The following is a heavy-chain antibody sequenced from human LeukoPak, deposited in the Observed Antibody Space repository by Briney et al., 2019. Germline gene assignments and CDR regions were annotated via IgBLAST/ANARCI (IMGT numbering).Heavy chain of an antibody. CDR2: ISGSGGST. Sequence: PGGSLRLSCAASGFTFSSYAMSWVRQAPGKGLAWVSAISGSGGSTYYADSVKGRFTISRDNSKHSLYLQMNSLRAEDTGVYYCAKDGGDYYGSGSYPFDYWGQGTLVTVSS. J-gene: IGHJ4*02. D-gene: IGHD3-10*01. CDR1: GFTFSSYA. V-gene: IGHV3-23*01. CDR3: AKDGGDYYGSGSYPFDY.